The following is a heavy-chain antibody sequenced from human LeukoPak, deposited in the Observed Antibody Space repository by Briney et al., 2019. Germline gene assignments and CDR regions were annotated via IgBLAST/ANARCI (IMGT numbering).Heavy chain of an antibody. CDR1: GFTVSNHY. V-gene: IGHV3-53*01. CDR2: IRSGCST. J-gene: IGHJ4*02. CDR3: ARGGRDGYDLAY. Sequence: PGGSLRLSCSASGFTVSNHYMAWVRHAPGKGLEWVCDIRSGCSTYYADSVKDRFIISRDNSKNTLYHQMNSLRAEDTAVYYCARGGRDGYDLAYWGQGTLVTVSS. D-gene: IGHD5-24*01.